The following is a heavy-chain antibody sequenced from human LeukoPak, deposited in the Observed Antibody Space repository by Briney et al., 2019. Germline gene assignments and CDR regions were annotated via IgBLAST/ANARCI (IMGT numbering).Heavy chain of an antibody. CDR1: GYTFTGYY. D-gene: IGHD5-12*01. CDR3: ARPKWLRSSSYAFDI. CDR2: INPNSGDT. J-gene: IGHJ3*02. Sequence: GASVKLSCKASGYTFTGYYMHWVRQAPGQGLEWMGWINPNSGDTNYAQKFQGRVTMTRDTSISTAYMELSRLRSDDTAVYYCARPKWLRSSSYAFDIWGQGTMVTVSS. V-gene: IGHV1-2*02.